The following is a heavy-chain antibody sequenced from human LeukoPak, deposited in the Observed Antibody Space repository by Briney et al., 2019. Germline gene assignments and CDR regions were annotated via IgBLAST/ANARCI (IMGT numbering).Heavy chain of an antibody. Sequence: PGGSLRLSCAASGFTISTYWMSWVRQAQGKGLEWVAIIKQDGSAKFYVDSVKGRFTISRDNADNSLYLQMNSLRAEDTAVYYCARGDEYYFDYWGQGTLVTVSS. CDR2: IKQDGSAK. CDR1: GFTISTYW. CDR3: ARGDEYYFDY. J-gene: IGHJ4*02. V-gene: IGHV3-7*01.